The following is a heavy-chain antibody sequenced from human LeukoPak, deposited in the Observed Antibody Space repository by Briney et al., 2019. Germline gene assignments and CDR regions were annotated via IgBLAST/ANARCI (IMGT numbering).Heavy chain of an antibody. J-gene: IGHJ4*02. CDR2: ISWNSGSI. CDR1: GFTFDEYA. V-gene: IGHV3-9*01. Sequence: PGGSLRLSCAASGFTFDEYAMHWVRQAPGKGLEWVSGISWNSGSIGYADSVKGRFTISRDNAKNSLYLQMNSLRAEDTALYYCAKEMEMATDLFDYWGQGTLVTVSS. D-gene: IGHD5-12*01. CDR3: AKEMEMATDLFDY.